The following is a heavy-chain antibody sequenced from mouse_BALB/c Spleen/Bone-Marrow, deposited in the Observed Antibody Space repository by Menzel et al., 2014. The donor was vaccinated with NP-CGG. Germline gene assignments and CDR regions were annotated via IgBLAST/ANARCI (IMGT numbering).Heavy chain of an antibody. J-gene: IGHJ3*01. Sequence: VQLKQSGAELVKPGASVKLSCTASGFNIKDTYMHWVKQRPEQGLEWIGRIDPANGNTKYDPKFQGKATITADTSSNTAYLQLSSLTSGDTAVYYCAGDGAYWGQGTLVTVSA. CDR1: GFNIKDTY. V-gene: IGHV14-3*02. CDR3: AGDGAY. CDR2: IDPANGNT. D-gene: IGHD3-3*01.